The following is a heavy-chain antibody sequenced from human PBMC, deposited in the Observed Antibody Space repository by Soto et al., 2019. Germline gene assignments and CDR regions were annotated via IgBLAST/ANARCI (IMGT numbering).Heavy chain of an antibody. J-gene: IGHJ6*02. Sequence: QVQLVESGGGVVQPGRSLRLSCAASGFTFSSYGMHWVRQAPGKGLEWVAVISSDGSDKNYGESVKGRFTIFRDNSKNTLYVQLNRMRAEDTALYYCARDRLYGAGLIDVWGQGTTVTVSS. V-gene: IGHV3-30-3*01. D-gene: IGHD3-10*01. CDR2: ISSDGSDK. CDR3: ARDRLYGAGLIDV. CDR1: GFTFSSYG.